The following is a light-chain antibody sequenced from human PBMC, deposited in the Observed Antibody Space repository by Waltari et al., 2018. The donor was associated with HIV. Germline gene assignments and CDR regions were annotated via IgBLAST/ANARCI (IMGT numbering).Light chain of an antibody. CDR3: SSYAGSNNSV. J-gene: IGLJ3*02. CDR1: SSDGGGYNY. CDR2: EVS. Sequence: QSALTQPPSASGSPGQAVTISCTGTSSDGGGYNYVSWYQQHPGKAPKLMIYEVSKRPSGVPDRFSGSKSGNTASLTVSGLQAEDEADYYCSSYAGSNNSVFGGGTKLTVL. V-gene: IGLV2-8*01.